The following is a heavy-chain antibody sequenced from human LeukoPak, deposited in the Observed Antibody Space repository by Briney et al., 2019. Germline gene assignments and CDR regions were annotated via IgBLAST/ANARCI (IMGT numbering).Heavy chain of an antibody. Sequence: ASVKVSCKASGYTFTGYYIHWVRQAPGQGLEWMGIINPSGGSTSYAQKFQGRVTMTRDTSTSTVYMELSSLRSEDTAVYYCARGNFIAADTFYYFDYWGQGTLVTVSS. CDR2: INPSGGST. J-gene: IGHJ4*02. D-gene: IGHD6-13*01. CDR1: GYTFTGYY. V-gene: IGHV1-46*01. CDR3: ARGNFIAADTFYYFDY.